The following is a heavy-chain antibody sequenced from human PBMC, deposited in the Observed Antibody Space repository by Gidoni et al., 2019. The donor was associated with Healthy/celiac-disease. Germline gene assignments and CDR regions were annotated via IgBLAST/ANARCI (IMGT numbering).Heavy chain of an antibody. V-gene: IGHV3-48*03. CDR2: ISSSGSTI. CDR1: GFPSRSYE. J-gene: IGHJ4*02. Sequence: EGQLVESGGGLVQPGGSRRLSCAASGFPSRSYEMNWVPQATGKVLVWVSYISSSGSTIYYADSVKGRFTISRDNAKNSLYLQMNSLRAEDTAVYYCARYGDYDPSYFDYWGQGTLVTVSS. CDR3: ARYGDYDPSYFDY. D-gene: IGHD4-17*01.